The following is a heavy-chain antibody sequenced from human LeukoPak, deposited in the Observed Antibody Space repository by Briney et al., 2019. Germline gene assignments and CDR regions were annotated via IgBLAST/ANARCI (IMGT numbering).Heavy chain of an antibody. Sequence: GGSLRLSCAASGFTFSSYGMHWVRQAPGKGLEWVAVIWYDGSNKYYADSVKGRFTISRDNSKNTLYLQMNSLRAEDTAVYYCARDAHGSGSYYLHFDYWGQGTLVTVSS. CDR3: ARDAHGSGSYYLHFDY. CDR2: IWYDGSNK. D-gene: IGHD3-10*01. J-gene: IGHJ4*02. V-gene: IGHV3-33*01. CDR1: GFTFSSYG.